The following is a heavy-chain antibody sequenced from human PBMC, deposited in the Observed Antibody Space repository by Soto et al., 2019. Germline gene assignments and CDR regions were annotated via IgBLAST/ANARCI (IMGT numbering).Heavy chain of an antibody. J-gene: IGHJ4*01. D-gene: IGHD1-7*01. Sequence: ASVKVSCKTSGYAFTDYHIHWMRQAPGQGLECLGWINPNTGGTAYTQKFQGRVTLTRDTSISTTYMELSSLRSDDTAVYYCARENWSYVDWGQGTLVTVSS. CDR1: GYAFTDYH. CDR2: INPNTGGT. V-gene: IGHV1-2*02. CDR3: ARENWSYVD.